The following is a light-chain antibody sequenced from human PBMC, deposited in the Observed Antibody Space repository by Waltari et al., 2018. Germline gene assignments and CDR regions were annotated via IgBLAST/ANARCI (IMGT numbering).Light chain of an antibody. CDR1: SSNIGNYF. CDR2: DNN. Sequence: QSVLTQPPSVSAAPGQKVTISCSGSSSNIGNYFVSWYHQLPGAAPKLLIYDNNKRPYGIPDRFSASKSGTSATLDSTGLQIGDEADYYCATWDNSLTDVVFGGGTKLTVL. J-gene: IGLJ2*01. CDR3: ATWDNSLTDVV. V-gene: IGLV1-51*01.